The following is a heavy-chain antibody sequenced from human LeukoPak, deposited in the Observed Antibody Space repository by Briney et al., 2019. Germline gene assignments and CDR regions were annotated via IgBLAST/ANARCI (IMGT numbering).Heavy chain of an antibody. J-gene: IGHJ4*02. V-gene: IGHV3-23*01. Sequence: GGSLRLSCAASGLTFSSYAMSWVRQAPGKGLEWVSTISGSGGSTYYTDSVKGRFTISRDNSKNTLYLQMNSLRAEDTAVYYCARYDFWSGYSRLIDYWGQGTLVTVSS. CDR2: ISGSGGST. D-gene: IGHD3-3*01. CDR1: GLTFSSYA. CDR3: ARYDFWSGYSRLIDY.